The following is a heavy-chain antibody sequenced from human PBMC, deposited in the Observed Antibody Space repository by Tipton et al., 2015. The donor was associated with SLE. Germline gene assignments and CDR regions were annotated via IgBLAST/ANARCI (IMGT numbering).Heavy chain of an antibody. D-gene: IGHD2-8*01. CDR2: VSGSGDST. CDR1: GFTFSNYA. J-gene: IGHJ3*02. CDR3: ARTMVGRPDACDI. V-gene: IGHV3-23*01. Sequence: LSLTCTASGFTFSNYAMSWVRQAPGKGLEWVSAVSGSGDSTYDADPVTGRFTISRDNAKNTLYLQMNGLRAEDTAVYYCARTMVGRPDACDIWGRGTLVTVSS.